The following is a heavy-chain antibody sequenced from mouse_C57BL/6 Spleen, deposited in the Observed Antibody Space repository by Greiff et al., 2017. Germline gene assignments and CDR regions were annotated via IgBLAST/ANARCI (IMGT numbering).Heavy chain of an antibody. CDR1: GYTFTDYN. D-gene: IGHD3-2*02. CDR2: INPNNGGT. J-gene: IGHJ3*01. Sequence: EVQLQQSGPELVKPGASVKMSCKASGYTFTDYNMHWVKQSHGKSLEWIGYINPNNGGTSYNQKFKGKATLTVNKPSSTAYMELRGLASEDSAVYYCAIDSSGYVFAYWGQGTLVTVSA. CDR3: AIDSSGYVFAY. V-gene: IGHV1-22*01.